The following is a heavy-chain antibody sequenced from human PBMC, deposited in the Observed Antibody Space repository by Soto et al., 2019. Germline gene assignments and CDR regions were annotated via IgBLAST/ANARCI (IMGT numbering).Heavy chain of an antibody. CDR2: ICCSGST. J-gene: IGHJ4*02. D-gene: IGHD1-1*01. V-gene: IGHV4-61*08. Sequence: QVQMQESGPGLVKPSETLSLTCTVSGDSVSRADSYWSCIRQPPGKGLEWIGYICCSGSTEYNPSRRGRVIISMDTSKNQLSLKLTTVTAADTAVYFCSRGMDNNKVGWWGQGTLVTVSS. CDR1: GDSVSRADSY. CDR3: SRGMDNNKVGW.